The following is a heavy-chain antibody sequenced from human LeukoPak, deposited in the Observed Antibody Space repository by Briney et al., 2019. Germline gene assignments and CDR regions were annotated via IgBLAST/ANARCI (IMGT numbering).Heavy chain of an antibody. V-gene: IGHV4-34*01. D-gene: IGHD6-13*01. Sequence: SETLSLTCAVYGGSFSGSYWSWIRQPPGKGLEWIGEISHSGGTNYNPSLKSRVTISVDTSKNQFSLRLSSVTAADTAVYYCASRNIPGYSSSWHSTGRHFDYWAQGTPVTVSS. CDR1: GGSFSGSY. J-gene: IGHJ4*02. CDR2: ISHSGGT. CDR3: ASRNIPGYSSSWHSTGRHFDY.